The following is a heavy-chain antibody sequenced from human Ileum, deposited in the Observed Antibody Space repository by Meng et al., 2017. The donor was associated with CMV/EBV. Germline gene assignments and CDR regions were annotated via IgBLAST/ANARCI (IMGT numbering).Heavy chain of an antibody. CDR2: INPNSGDT. V-gene: IGHV1-2*02. D-gene: IGHD2-2*01. CDR1: GYSFTDYY. Sequence: VQLVHSGAELGQPGAPGKVSGKASGYSFTDYYIHWLRRAPGQGLEWMGWINPNSGDTNYAQTFQDRVTVTRDTSINTVYMDFRGLTSDDTAMYYCVRGANYASYRVDYWGQGTLVTVSS. J-gene: IGHJ4*02. CDR3: VRGANYASYRVDY.